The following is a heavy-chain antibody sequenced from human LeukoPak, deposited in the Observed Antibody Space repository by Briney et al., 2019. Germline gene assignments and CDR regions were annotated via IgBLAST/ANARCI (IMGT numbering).Heavy chain of an antibody. CDR1: GGSINTNY. D-gene: IGHD3/OR15-3a*01. V-gene: IGHV4-59*01. CDR2: IYYTGST. Sequence: PSETLSLTCSVSGGSINTNYWNWIRQPPGEGLQWIGYIYYTGSTNYNPSLTSRLTISVDMSKNQVFLKLTSATAADTAVYYCARGSRMMFGSNYFDSWGQGTLVTVSS. J-gene: IGHJ4*02. CDR3: ARGSRMMFGSNYFDS.